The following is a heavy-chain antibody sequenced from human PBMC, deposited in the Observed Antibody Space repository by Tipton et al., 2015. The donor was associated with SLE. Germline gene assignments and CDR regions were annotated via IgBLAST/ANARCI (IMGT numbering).Heavy chain of an antibody. J-gene: IGHJ4*02. CDR2: IYHSGST. Sequence: TLSLTCAVSGYSISSGYYWGWIRQPPGKGLEWIGSIYHSGSTYYNPSLKSRVTISVDTSKNHFSRKLSSVTAADTAVYYCARVYSGGWCAHWGQGTLVTVSS. CDR1: GYSISSGYY. D-gene: IGHD6-19*01. V-gene: IGHV4-38-2*01. CDR3: ARVYSGGWCAH.